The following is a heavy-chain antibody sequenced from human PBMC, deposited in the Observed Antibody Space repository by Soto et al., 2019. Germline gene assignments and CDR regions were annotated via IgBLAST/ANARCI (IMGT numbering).Heavy chain of an antibody. CDR2: IIPIFGTA. D-gene: IGHD5-12*01. J-gene: IGHJ6*02. V-gene: IGHV1-69*01. CDR3: ARRPGIREMATQSYYYYGMDV. CDR1: GGTFSSYA. Sequence: QVQLVQSGAEVKKPGSSVKVSCKASGGTFSSYAISWVRQAPGQGLEWMGGIIPIFGTANYAQKFQGRVTITADESTSPAYMELSSLRFEDTAVYYCARRPGIREMATQSYYYYGMDVWGQGTTVTVSS.